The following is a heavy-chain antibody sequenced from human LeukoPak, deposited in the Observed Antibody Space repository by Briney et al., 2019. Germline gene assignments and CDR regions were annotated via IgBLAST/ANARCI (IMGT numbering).Heavy chain of an antibody. CDR1: GGTFSGYA. V-gene: IGHV1-69*06. CDR3: ASGYCSGGSCSYYYYYGMDV. J-gene: IGHJ6*04. CDR2: IIPIFGTA. D-gene: IGHD2-15*01. Sequence: EASVKVSCKASGGTFSGYAISWVRQAPGQGLEWMGGIIPIFGTANYAQKFQGRVTITADKSTSTAYMELSSLRSEDTAVYYCASGYCSGGSCSYYYYYGMDVWGKGTTVTVSS.